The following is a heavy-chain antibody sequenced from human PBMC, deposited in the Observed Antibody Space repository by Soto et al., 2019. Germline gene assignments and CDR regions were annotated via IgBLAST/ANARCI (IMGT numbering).Heavy chain of an antibody. CDR2: ISGSGGST. Sequence: PGGSLRLSCAASGFTFSSYAMSWVRQAPGKGLEWVSAISGSGGSTYYADSVKGRFTISRDNSKNTLYLQMNSLRAEDTAVYYCAKVRRIFGVVIIPGGFDYWGQGTLVTVSS. J-gene: IGHJ4*02. CDR1: GFTFSSYA. V-gene: IGHV3-23*01. D-gene: IGHD3-3*01. CDR3: AKVRRIFGVVIIPGGFDY.